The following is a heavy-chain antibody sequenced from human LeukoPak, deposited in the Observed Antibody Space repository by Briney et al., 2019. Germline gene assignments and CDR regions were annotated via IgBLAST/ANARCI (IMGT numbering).Heavy chain of an antibody. CDR3: ARGQNWFDP. J-gene: IGHJ5*02. CDR2: ISSDGTYT. Sequence: PGGSLRLSCAASGFTFSSHLMHWVRQAPGKGLVWVSRISSDGTYTNYADSVRGRFTISRDNAKNTLYLQMNSLRAEDTAVYYCARGQNWFDPWGQGTLVTVSS. CDR1: GFTFSSHL. V-gene: IGHV3-74*01.